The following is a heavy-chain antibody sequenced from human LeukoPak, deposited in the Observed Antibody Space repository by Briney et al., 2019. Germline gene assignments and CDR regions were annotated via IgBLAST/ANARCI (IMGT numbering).Heavy chain of an antibody. CDR2: IYSGGNT. CDR3: ARRGDGGRSFDY. D-gene: IGHD4-23*01. J-gene: IGHJ4*02. Sequence: GGSLRLSCAASGFTVSSNYLSWVRQAPGKGPECVSVIYSGGNTYYADSVKGRFTISRDHSKNTLFLQMNSLRAEDTAVYYCARRGDGGRSFDYWGQGTLVTVSS. V-gene: IGHV3-53*01. CDR1: GFTVSSNY.